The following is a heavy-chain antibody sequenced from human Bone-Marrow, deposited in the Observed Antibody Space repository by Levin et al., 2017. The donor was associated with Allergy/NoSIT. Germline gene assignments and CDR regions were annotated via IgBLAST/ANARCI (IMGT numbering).Heavy chain of an antibody. CDR3: ASEAVAGTDLFDY. J-gene: IGHJ4*02. CDR2: INAGNGNT. CDR1: GYTFTSYT. Sequence: ASVKVSCKASGYTFTSYTMHWVRQAPGQRLEWMGWINAGNGNTKFSQKFQGRVTITRDTSASTAYMELSSLRSEDTAVYYCASEAVAGTDLFDYWGQGTLVTVSS. V-gene: IGHV1-3*01. D-gene: IGHD6-19*01.